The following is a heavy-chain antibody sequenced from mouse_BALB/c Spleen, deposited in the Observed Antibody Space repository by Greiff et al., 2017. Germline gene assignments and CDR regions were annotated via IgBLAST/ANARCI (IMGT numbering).Heavy chain of an antibody. CDR2: ISSGGSYT. Sequence: EVMLVESGGGLVKPGGSLKLSCAASGFTFSSYTMSWVRQTPEKRLEWVATISSGGSYTYYPDSVKGRFTISRDNAKNTLYLQMSSLKSEDTAMYYCTRGQLGYWGQETLVTVSA. V-gene: IGHV5-6-4*01. CDR3: TRGQLGY. D-gene: IGHD3-2*01. CDR1: GFTFSSYT. J-gene: IGHJ3*01.